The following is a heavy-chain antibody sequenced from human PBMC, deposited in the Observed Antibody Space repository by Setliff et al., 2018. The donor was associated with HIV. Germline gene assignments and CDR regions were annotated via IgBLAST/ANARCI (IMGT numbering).Heavy chain of an antibody. D-gene: IGHD2-15*01. CDR2: INGGNGDT. CDR3: AREYCSGGTCYCDY. V-gene: IGHV1-3*03. Sequence: QAPGQRLEWMGWINGGNGDTKYSQEFQDRVFITRDTSASTVYMELSSLRSEDMAVYYCAREYCSGGTCYCDYWGQGTLVTVSS. J-gene: IGHJ4*02.